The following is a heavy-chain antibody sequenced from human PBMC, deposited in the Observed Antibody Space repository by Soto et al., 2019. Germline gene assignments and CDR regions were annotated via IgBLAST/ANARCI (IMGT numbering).Heavy chain of an antibody. V-gene: IGHV1-18*04. CDR2: ISGYNGNT. J-gene: IGHJ6*02. Sequence: GASVKVSCKASVYTFSGYSITWLRQAPGQGLEWMGRISGYNGNTNYARTLRGRLTLTTDTSTSTAYMELRSLTSDDTAVYYCARDVFCGGAPACPDMDVWGQGTTVTVSS. CDR3: ARDVFCGGAPACPDMDV. CDR1: VYTFSGYS. D-gene: IGHD2-21*01.